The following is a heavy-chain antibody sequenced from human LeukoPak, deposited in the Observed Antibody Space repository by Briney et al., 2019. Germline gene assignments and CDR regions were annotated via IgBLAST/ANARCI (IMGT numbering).Heavy chain of an antibody. CDR3: ARGDYYYMDV. J-gene: IGHJ6*03. V-gene: IGHV4-59*01. CDR1: GDSIRSYY. Sequence: SETLSLTCTVSGDSIRSYYWSWIRHPPGKGLEWIGYIYYSGSTNYNPSLKSRVTISIDTSKNQFSLKLSSVTAADTAVYYCARGDYYYMDVWGKGTTVTVPS. CDR2: IYYSGST.